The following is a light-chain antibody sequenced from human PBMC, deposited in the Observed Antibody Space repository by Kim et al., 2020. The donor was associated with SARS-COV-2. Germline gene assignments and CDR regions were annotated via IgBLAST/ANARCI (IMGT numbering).Light chain of an antibody. Sequence: QSVLTQPPSVSAAPGQKVTISCSGITSNIGNNFVSWYQQLPGTAPKLLIYDNNKRPSGIPDRFSGSKSDTSATLVITGLQTGDEADYYCGSWDGSLSMKFGGGTQLTVL. V-gene: IGLV1-51*01. J-gene: IGLJ2*01. CDR1: TSNIGNNF. CDR2: DNN. CDR3: GSWDGSLSMK.